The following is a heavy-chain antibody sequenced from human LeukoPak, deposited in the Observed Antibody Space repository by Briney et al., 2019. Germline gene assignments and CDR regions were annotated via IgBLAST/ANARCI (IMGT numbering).Heavy chain of an antibody. CDR1: GGSFSGYY. CDR3: ARGLTYYDYVWGSYRYFWFDP. J-gene: IGHJ5*02. D-gene: IGHD3-16*02. V-gene: IGHV4-34*01. CDR2: INHSGST. Sequence: SETLSLTCAVYGGSFSGYYWSWIRQPPGKGLEWIGEINHSGSTNYNPSLKSRVTISVDTSKNQFSLKLSSVTAADTAAYYCARGLTYYDYVWGSYRYFWFDPWGQGTLVTVSS.